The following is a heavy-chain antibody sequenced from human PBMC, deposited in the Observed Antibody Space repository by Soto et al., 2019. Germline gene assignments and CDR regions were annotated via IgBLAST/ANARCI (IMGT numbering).Heavy chain of an antibody. V-gene: IGHV3-21*01. Sequence: EVQVVESGGGLVKPGGSLRLSCAASGFTFSTYSMNWVRQAPGKGLEWVSSISSSGRSKSYADSVRGRFTISRENAKNSMYLQMDSLRAGDTVVYYRARGRSNHPDMDYWGQGTLVTVSS. CDR2: ISSSGRSK. D-gene: IGHD2-2*01. CDR1: GFTFSTYS. J-gene: IGHJ4*02. CDR3: ARGRSNHPDMDY.